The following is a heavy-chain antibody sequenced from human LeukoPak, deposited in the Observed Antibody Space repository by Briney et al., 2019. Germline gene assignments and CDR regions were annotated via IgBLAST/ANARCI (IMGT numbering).Heavy chain of an antibody. CDR1: GGSFSGYY. V-gene: IGHV4-34*01. J-gene: IGHJ6*02. Sequence: PSETLSLTCAVYGGSFSGYYWSWIRQPPGKGLEWIGEINHSGSTNYNPSLKSRVTISVDTSKNQFSLKLSSVTAADTAVYYCAREAIHASPRDNYGMDVWGQGTTVTVSS. D-gene: IGHD2-8*01. CDR3: AREAIHASPRDNYGMDV. CDR2: INHSGST.